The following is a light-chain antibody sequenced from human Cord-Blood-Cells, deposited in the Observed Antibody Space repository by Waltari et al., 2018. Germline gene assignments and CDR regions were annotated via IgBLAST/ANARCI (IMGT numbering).Light chain of an antibody. V-gene: IGLV2-8*01. J-gene: IGLJ3*02. Sequence: QSALTQPPSASGSPGQSVTISCPGTSSDVGGYNYVSWYQQHPGKAPKLMIYEVSKRPSGVPDRFSGSKSGITASLTVSGLQAEDEADYYCSSYAGSNKVFGGGTKLTVL. CDR1: SSDVGGYNY. CDR2: EVS. CDR3: SSYAGSNKV.